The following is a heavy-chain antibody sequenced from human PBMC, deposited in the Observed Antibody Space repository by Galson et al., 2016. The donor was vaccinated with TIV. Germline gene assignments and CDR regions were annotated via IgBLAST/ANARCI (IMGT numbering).Heavy chain of an antibody. CDR2: IIPIVGTG. D-gene: IGHD3-10*01. J-gene: IGHJ6*02. CDR1: GGTFSNYG. CDR3: ARDRERWLSGSGSPNYYFGMDV. Sequence: SVKVSCKASGGTFSNYGLSWVRQAPGQGLEWMGGIIPIVGTGNKPQKFRGRVTITADESTDTVTMELRSLRSEDTAIYYCARDRERWLSGSGSPNYYFGMDVWGQGTAVTVSS. V-gene: IGHV1-69*13.